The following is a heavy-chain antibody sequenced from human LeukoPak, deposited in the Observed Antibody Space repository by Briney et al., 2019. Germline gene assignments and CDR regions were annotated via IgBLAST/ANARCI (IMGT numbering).Heavy chain of an antibody. J-gene: IGHJ4*02. Sequence: GGSLRLSCAASGFTFSSYGMHWVRQAPGKGLEWVAFIRYDGSNKYYADSVKGRFTISRDNSKNTLYLQMNSLRAEDTAVYYCVKDYGSGWYFDYWGQGTLVTVSS. V-gene: IGHV3-30*02. CDR3: VKDYGSGWYFDY. D-gene: IGHD6-19*01. CDR2: IRYDGSNK. CDR1: GFTFSSYG.